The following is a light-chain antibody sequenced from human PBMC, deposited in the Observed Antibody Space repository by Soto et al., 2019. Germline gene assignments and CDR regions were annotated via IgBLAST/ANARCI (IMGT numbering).Light chain of an antibody. Sequence: EIVMTQSPAPLSVSPGERATLSCRASQSVSSNLAWYQQKPGQAPRLLIYGASTRATGIPARFSGSGSGTEFTLTINSLQSEDFAVYFCQQYGNSPPGTFGQGTRLEIK. CDR2: GAS. CDR3: QQYGNSPPGT. CDR1: QSVSSN. V-gene: IGKV3-15*01. J-gene: IGKJ5*01.